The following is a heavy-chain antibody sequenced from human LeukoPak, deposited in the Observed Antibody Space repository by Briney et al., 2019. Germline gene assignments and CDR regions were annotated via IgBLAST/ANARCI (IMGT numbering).Heavy chain of an antibody. Sequence: SETLSLTCTVSGGSISNYYWTWMPQPAGRGLEWVGRIYTSGGTNYNPSLKSRVTMSVDTSTNQSSLKLNSATAAHTALYYCARAAEYSSGWYLFDFWGQGILVTVSA. V-gene: IGHV4-4*07. CDR3: ARAAEYSSGWYLFDF. D-gene: IGHD6-19*01. CDR1: GGSISNYY. J-gene: IGHJ4*02. CDR2: IYTSGGT.